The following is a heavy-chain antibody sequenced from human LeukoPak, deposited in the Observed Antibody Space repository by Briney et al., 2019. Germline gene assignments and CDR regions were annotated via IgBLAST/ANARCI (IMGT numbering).Heavy chain of an antibody. CDR3: ARVAGVGHYYYYYYMDV. Sequence: ASVKVSCKASGYTFTSYGISWVRQAPGHGLEWMGWISAYNGNTNYAQKLQGRVTMTTDTSTSTAYMELRSLRSDDTAVYYCARVAGVGHYYYYYYMDVWGKGTTVTVSS. J-gene: IGHJ6*03. CDR1: GYTFTSYG. D-gene: IGHD3/OR15-3a*01. V-gene: IGHV1-18*01. CDR2: ISAYNGNT.